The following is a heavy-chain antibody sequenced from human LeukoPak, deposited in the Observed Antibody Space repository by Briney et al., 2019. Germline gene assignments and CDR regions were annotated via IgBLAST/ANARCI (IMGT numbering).Heavy chain of an antibody. CDR3: ALAGAARLPFDY. CDR1: GGTFSSYA. Sequence: GSSVKVSCKASGGTFSSYAISWVRQAPGQGLEWMGGIIPIFGTANYAQKFQGRVTITTDESTSTAYMELSSLRSEDTAVYYCALAGAARLPFDYWGQGTLVTVSS. J-gene: IGHJ4*02. V-gene: IGHV1-69*05. D-gene: IGHD6-6*01. CDR2: IIPIFGTA.